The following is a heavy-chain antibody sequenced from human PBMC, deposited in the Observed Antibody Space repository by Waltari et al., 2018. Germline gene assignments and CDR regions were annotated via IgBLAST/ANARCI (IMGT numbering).Heavy chain of an antibody. CDR2: IYYSGST. D-gene: IGHD6-13*01. J-gene: IGHJ4*02. CDR1: GGSISSYY. CDR3: ARELEQQLAFDY. V-gene: IGHV4-59*01. Sequence: QVQLQESGPGLVKPSETLSLTCTVSGGSISSYYWSWIRQPPGKGLEWIGYIYYSGSTNYNPSLKIRVTISVDTSKNQFSLKRSSVTAADTAVYYCARELEQQLAFDYWGQGTLVTVSS.